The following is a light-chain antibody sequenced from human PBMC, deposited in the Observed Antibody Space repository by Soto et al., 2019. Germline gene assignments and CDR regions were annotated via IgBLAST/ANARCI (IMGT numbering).Light chain of an antibody. Sequence: QAVLTQPASVSGSPGQSITISCTGSSSNVGNYGVVSWYQQHPGKVPKLIIYEGIQRPSGVSDRFSGSKSGNTASLTISGLQADDEADYYCSSDAGASTYVFGAGTKVTVL. V-gene: IGLV2-23*01. CDR3: SSDAGASTYV. CDR2: EGI. CDR1: SSNVGNYGV. J-gene: IGLJ1*01.